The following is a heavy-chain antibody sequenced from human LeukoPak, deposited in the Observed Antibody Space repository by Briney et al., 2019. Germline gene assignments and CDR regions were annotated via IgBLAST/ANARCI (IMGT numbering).Heavy chain of an antibody. CDR3: ASPRIVVVPAALGY. D-gene: IGHD2-2*01. Sequence: GGSLRLSCAASGFTFNKYVMHWVRQAPGKGLEWVAFIRAGGNDKYYADFVQGRFTISRDNSKTTLYLQMNSLRAEDTAVYYCASPRIVVVPAALGYWGQGTLVTVSS. V-gene: IGHV3-30*02. J-gene: IGHJ4*02. CDR2: IRAGGNDK. CDR1: GFTFNKYV.